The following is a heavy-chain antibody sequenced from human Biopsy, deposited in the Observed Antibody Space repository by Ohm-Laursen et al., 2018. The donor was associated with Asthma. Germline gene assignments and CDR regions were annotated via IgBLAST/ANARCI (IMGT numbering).Heavy chain of an antibody. J-gene: IGHJ4*02. Sequence: SVKVSCKSLGGTFNTYVIGWVRQAPGQGLEWMGGINSVFGATTYPQKFQDRVTITADDSRSTVYMELSSLRSEDTAVYYCARKAGSCISRTCYSLDFWGQGTLVTVSS. V-gene: IGHV1-69*13. CDR3: ARKAGSCISRTCYSLDF. CDR2: INSVFGAT. D-gene: IGHD2-2*01. CDR1: GGTFNTYV.